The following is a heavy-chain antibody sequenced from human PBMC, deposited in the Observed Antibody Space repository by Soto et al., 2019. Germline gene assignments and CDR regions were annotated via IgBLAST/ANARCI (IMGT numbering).Heavy chain of an antibody. D-gene: IGHD1-7*01. Sequence: SLRLSCQASGFNFDNYGMHWVCQAPGKGLEWVAVITYDGSFQYYADSVKGRFTISRDNSKNTLSLHLNTLKPEDTAVYHCAKDRVGGTFYTPLAFWGQGTLVTVSS. V-gene: IGHV3-30*18. CDR2: ITYDGSFQ. CDR1: GFNFDNYG. J-gene: IGHJ4*02. CDR3: AKDRVGGTFYTPLAF.